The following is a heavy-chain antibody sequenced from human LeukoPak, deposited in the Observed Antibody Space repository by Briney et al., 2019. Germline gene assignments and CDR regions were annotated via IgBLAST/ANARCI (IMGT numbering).Heavy chain of an antibody. CDR3: ARGYSSRSYGEYFQH. D-gene: IGHD6-13*01. Sequence: SETLSLTCTVSGGSISSSSYYWGWIRQPPGKGLEWIGSIYYSGSTYYNPSLKSRVTISVDTSKKQFTLKLSSVTAADTAVYYCARGYSSRSYGEYFQHWGQGTLVTVSS. J-gene: IGHJ1*01. V-gene: IGHV4-39*01. CDR1: GGSISSSSYY. CDR2: IYYSGST.